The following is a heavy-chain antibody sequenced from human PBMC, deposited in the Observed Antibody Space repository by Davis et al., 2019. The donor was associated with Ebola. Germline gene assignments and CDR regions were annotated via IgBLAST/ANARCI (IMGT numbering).Heavy chain of an antibody. D-gene: IGHD1-26*01. V-gene: IGHV1-8*02. CDR2: MNPNSGNT. J-gene: IGHJ6*02. CDR3: ARDGSGSYTNYYYYYGMDV. CDR1: GGTFSSYA. Sequence: ASVKVSCKASGGTFSSYAISWVRQATGQGLEWMGWMNPNSGNTGYAQKFQGRVTMTRNTSISTAYMELSSLRAEDTAVYYCARDGSGSYTNYYYYYGMDVWGQGTTVTVSS.